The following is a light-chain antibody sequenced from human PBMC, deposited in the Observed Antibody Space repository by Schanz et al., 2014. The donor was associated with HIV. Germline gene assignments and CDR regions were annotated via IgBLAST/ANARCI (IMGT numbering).Light chain of an antibody. CDR3: QQYGSPPWT. CDR2: RAS. Sequence: EIVMTQSPATLSVSPGERATLSCRASQSVSSNLAWYQQKPGQAPRLLIYRASNRAAGIPDRFSGGESGTDFTLTISRVEPEDYAVYFCQQYGSPPWTFGQGTKVEVK. J-gene: IGKJ1*01. V-gene: IGKV3-20*01. CDR1: QSVSSN.